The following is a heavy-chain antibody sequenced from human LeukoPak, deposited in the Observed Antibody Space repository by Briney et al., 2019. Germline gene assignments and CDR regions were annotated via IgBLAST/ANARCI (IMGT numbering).Heavy chain of an antibody. V-gene: IGHV3-23*01. D-gene: IGHD3-22*01. J-gene: IGHJ4*02. CDR2: ISGSGGST. CDR3: AKDSGMIVVAYFDY. CDR1: GFTFSSYA. Sequence: GGSLRLSCAASGFTFSSYAMSWVRRAPGKGLEWVSAISGSGGSTYYADSVKGRFTISRDNSKNTLYLQMNSLRAEDTAVYYCAKDSGMIVVAYFDYWGQGTLVTVSS.